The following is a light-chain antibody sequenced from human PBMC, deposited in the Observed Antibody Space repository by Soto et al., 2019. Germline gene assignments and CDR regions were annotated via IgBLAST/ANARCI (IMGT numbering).Light chain of an antibody. J-gene: IGKJ2*01. CDR2: DAS. CDR1: QSVSSY. Sequence: EIVLTQSPATLSLSPGERATLSCRARQSVSSYLAWYQQKPGQAPRLLIYDASNRATGIPARFSGSGSGTYFTLTISSLEPEDFAVYYCQQRSNWPPYTFGQGTKLEIK. CDR3: QQRSNWPPYT. V-gene: IGKV3-11*01.